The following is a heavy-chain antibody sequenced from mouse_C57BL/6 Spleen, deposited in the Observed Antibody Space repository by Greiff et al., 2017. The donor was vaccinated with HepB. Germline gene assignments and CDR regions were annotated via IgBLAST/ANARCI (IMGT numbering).Heavy chain of an antibody. CDR2: ISSGGDYI. D-gene: IGHD1-1*01. J-gene: IGHJ4*01. Sequence: DVMLVESGEGLVKPGGSLKLSCAASGFTFSSYAMSWVRQTPEKRLEWVAYISSGGDYIYYADTVKGRFTISRDNARNTLYLQMSSLKSEDTAMYYCTREALYYYGSSYGAMDYWGQGTSVTVSS. CDR1: GFTFSSYA. CDR3: TREALYYYGSSYGAMDY. V-gene: IGHV5-9-1*02.